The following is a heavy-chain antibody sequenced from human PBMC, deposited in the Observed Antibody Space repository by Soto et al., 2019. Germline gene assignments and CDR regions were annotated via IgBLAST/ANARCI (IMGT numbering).Heavy chain of an antibody. CDR3: ARDRSITMVRGVIITGLADAFDI. Sequence: VGSLRLSCAASGFTFSSYAMHWVRQAPGKGLEWVAVISYDGSNKYYADSVKGRFTISRDNSKNTLYLQMNSLRAEDTAVYYCARDRSITMVRGVIITGLADAFDICGQGTMVTVSS. CDR1: GFTFSSYA. J-gene: IGHJ3*02. V-gene: IGHV3-30-3*01. D-gene: IGHD3-10*01. CDR2: ISYDGSNK.